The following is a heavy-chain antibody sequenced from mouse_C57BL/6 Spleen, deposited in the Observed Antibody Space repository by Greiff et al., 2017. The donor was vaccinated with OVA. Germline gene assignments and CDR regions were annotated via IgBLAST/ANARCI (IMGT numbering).Heavy chain of an antibody. Sequence: DVMLVESEGGLVQPGSSMKLSCTASGFTFSDYYMAWVRQVPEKGLEWVANINYDGSSTYYLDSLKSRFIISRDNAKNILYLQMSSLKSEDTATYYCARDGGYDYAMDYWGQGTSVTVSS. CDR1: GFTFSDYY. CDR2: INYDGSST. J-gene: IGHJ4*01. CDR3: ARDGGYDYAMDY. V-gene: IGHV5-16*01. D-gene: IGHD2-2*01.